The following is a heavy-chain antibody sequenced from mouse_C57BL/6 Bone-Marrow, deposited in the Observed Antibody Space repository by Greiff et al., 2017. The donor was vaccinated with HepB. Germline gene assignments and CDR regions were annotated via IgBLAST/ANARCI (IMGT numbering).Heavy chain of an antibody. V-gene: IGHV5-4*03. J-gene: IGHJ3*01. CDR3: ARAPYGSSEAWFAY. D-gene: IGHD1-1*01. CDR1: GFTFSSYA. CDR2: ISDGGSYT. Sequence: EVKLQESGGGLVKPGGSLKLSCAASGFTFSSYAMSWVRQTPEKRLEWVATISDGGSYTYYPDNVKGRFTISRDNAKNNLYLQMSHLKSEDTAMYYCARAPYGSSEAWFAYWGQGTLVTVSA.